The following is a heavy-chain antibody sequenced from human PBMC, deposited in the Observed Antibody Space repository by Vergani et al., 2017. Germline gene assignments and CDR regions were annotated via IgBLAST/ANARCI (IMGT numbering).Heavy chain of an antibody. V-gene: IGHV4-61*02. CDR1: GGSISSGSYY. CDR2: IYTSGST. CDR3: ARGASYYYGSGNLDP. J-gene: IGHJ5*02. D-gene: IGHD3-10*01. Sequence: QVQLQESGPGLVKPSQTLSLTCTVSGGSISSGSYYWSWLRQPAGKGLEWIGRIYTSGSTNYNPSLKSRVTISVDTSKNQFSLKLSSVTAADTAVYYCARGASYYYGSGNLDPWGQGTLVTVSS.